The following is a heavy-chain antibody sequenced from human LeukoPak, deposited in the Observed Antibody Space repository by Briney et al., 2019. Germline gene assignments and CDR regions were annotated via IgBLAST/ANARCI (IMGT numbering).Heavy chain of an antibody. CDR3: ARDPPTSYYYDSSGYYPDY. CDR1: GYTFTGYY. Sequence: ASVTVSCKASGYTFTGYYMQWVRQAPGQGLEWMGRINPKSGGTNYAQKFQGRVTMTRDTSISTAYMELSRLRSDDTAVYYCARDPPTSYYYDSSGYYPDYWGQGTLVTVSS. J-gene: IGHJ4*02. CDR2: INPKSGGT. D-gene: IGHD3-22*01. V-gene: IGHV1-2*06.